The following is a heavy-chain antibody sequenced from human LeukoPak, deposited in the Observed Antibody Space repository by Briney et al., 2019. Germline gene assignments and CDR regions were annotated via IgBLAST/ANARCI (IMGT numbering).Heavy chain of an antibody. CDR3: ARDPHGDYIGAFDF. Sequence: SGGSLRLSCVASGFTFSRYSMIWVRQAPGKGLEWVSAIVAGGGGKYAYSVKGRFTVSKDNSKNTLYLQMNGLTAEDTAVYFCARDPHGDYIGAFDFRGQGTRVTVSS. V-gene: IGHV3-23*01. J-gene: IGHJ3*01. CDR1: GFTFSRYS. D-gene: IGHD4-17*01. CDR2: IVAGGGG.